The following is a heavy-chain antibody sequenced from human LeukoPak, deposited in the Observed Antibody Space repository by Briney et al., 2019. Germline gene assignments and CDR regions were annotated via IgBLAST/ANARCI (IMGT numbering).Heavy chain of an antibody. Sequence: GGSLRLSCAASGFTFSSYVMSWVRQAPGKGLEWVSAISGSGGSTYYADSVKGRFTISRDNSKNTLYLQMNSLRAEDTAVYYCATAYYDFWSGYYAYYYYGMDVWGQGTTVTVSS. CDR2: ISGSGGST. J-gene: IGHJ6*02. D-gene: IGHD3-3*01. V-gene: IGHV3-23*01. CDR3: ATAYYDFWSGYYAYYYYGMDV. CDR1: GFTFSSYV.